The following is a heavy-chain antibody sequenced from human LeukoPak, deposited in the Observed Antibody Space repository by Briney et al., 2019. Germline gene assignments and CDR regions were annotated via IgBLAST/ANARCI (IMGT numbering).Heavy chain of an antibody. Sequence: GGSLRLSCAASEFTFSNSWMTWVRQAPGKGLEWVANINQDGSDKHYVESLKGRFTISRDNAKNSLLLQMNSLRVEDTAMYYCARGFCSGGICYSGDYLGRGTLVTVSS. J-gene: IGHJ4*02. CDR3: ARGFCSGGICYSGDY. D-gene: IGHD2-15*01. CDR2: INQDGSDK. CDR1: EFTFSNSW. V-gene: IGHV3-7*05.